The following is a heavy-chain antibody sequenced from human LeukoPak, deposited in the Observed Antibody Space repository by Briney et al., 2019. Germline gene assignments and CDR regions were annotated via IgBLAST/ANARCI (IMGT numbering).Heavy chain of an antibody. V-gene: IGHV1-8*01. CDR3: ASRYYYDSSGYLYYYGMDV. J-gene: IGHJ6*02. Sequence: ASVKVSCKASGYTFTSYDINWVRQATGQGLEWMGWMNPNSGNTGYAQKFQGRVTMTRNTSISTDYMELSSLRSEDTAVYYCASRYYYDSSGYLYYYGMDVWGQGTTVTVSS. D-gene: IGHD3-22*01. CDR1: GYTFTSYD. CDR2: MNPNSGNT.